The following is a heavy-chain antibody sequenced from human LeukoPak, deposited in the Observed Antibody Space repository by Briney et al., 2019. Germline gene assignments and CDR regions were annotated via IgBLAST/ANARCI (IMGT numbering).Heavy chain of an antibody. CDR3: ARETIPAANGDYYYMDV. D-gene: IGHD2-2*01. Sequence: ASVTVSCKASGYTFTGYYMHWVRQAPGQGLEWMGWVNPNSGGTNYAQKFQGRVTMTRDTSISTAYMELSRLRSDDTAIYYCARETIPAANGDYYYMDVWGKGTTVTVSS. CDR1: GYTFTGYY. V-gene: IGHV1-2*02. CDR2: VNPNSGGT. J-gene: IGHJ6*03.